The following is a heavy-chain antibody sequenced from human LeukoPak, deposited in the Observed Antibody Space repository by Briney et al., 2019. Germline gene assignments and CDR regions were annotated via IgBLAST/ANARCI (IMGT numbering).Heavy chain of an antibody. CDR3: ARFRWGMANPHYYFDY. D-gene: IGHD5-24*01. V-gene: IGHV4-59*01. CDR2: IYYSGST. CDR1: GGSISSYY. Sequence: KPSETLSLTCTVSGGSISSYYWSWIRQPPGKGLEWIGYIYYSGSTNYNPSLKSRVTISVDTSKNQFSLKLSSVTAADTAVYYCARFRWGMANPHYYFDYWGQGTLVTVSS. J-gene: IGHJ4*02.